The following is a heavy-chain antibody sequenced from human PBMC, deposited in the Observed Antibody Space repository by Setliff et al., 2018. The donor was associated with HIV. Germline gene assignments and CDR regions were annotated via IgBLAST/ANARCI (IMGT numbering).Heavy chain of an antibody. D-gene: IGHD4-17*01. Sequence: SETLSLTCAVYGGSFSGYYWSWIRQPPGKGLEWIGEIIHSGSTYYNPSLKSRVTISVDTSKNKFSLKLSSVTAADTAVYYCAMTGSNLYGDYYDAFDIWGQGTMVTVSS. CDR1: GGSFSGYY. V-gene: IGHV4-34*12. CDR3: AMTGSNLYGDYYDAFDI. CDR2: IIHSGST. J-gene: IGHJ3*02.